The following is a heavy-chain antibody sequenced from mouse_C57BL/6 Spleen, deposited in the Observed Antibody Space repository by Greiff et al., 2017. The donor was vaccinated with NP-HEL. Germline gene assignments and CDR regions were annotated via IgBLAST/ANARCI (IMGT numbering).Heavy chain of an antibody. J-gene: IGHJ1*03. D-gene: IGHD2-4*01. V-gene: IGHV1-64*01. CDR1: GYTFTSYW. CDR3: ARTPIYYDYGGYFDV. Sequence: QVQLKQPGAELVKPGASVKLSCKASGYTFTSYWMHWVKQRPGQGLEWIGMIHPNSGSTNYNEKFKSKATLTVDKSSSTAYMQLSSLTSEDSAVYYCARTPIYYDYGGYFDVWGTGTTVTVSS. CDR2: IHPNSGST.